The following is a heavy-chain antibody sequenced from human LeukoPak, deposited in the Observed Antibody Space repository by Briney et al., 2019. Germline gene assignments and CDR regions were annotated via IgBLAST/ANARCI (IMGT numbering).Heavy chain of an antibody. CDR1: GFTFSSYS. J-gene: IGHJ4*02. D-gene: IGHD4-11*01. V-gene: IGHV3-21*01. CDR3: GREPTTVSPPG. Sequence: GGSLRLSCAASGFTFSSYSMNWVRQAPGKGLEWVSSISSSGAYIFYADSVKGRFTISRDNAKNSLYLQMNSLRAEDTAVYYCGREPTTVSPPGWGQGTLVIVS. CDR2: ISSSGAYI.